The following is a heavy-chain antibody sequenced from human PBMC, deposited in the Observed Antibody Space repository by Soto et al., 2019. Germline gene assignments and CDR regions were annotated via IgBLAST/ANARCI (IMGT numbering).Heavy chain of an antibody. J-gene: IGHJ4*02. D-gene: IGHD6-19*01. V-gene: IGHV3-23*03. Sequence: EVQLLESGGGLVQPGESLTLSCAASGFTFSDYTMSWVRQAPGKVLECISVILSDYNTYYAGSVRGRFTISRDNSKNTLYLEMNSLRAEDTAVYYCARRTSGYFGYWGQGALVTVSS. CDR2: ILSDYNT. CDR1: GFTFSDYT. CDR3: ARRTSGYFGY.